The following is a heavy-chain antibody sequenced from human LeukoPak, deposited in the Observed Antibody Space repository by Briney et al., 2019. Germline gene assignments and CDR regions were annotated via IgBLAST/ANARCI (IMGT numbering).Heavy chain of an antibody. V-gene: IGHV3-9*03. CDR2: MNWISDFK. CDR3: AKGPKENWYFDL. Sequence: GRSLRLSCAASGFNFGDSAIHWVRQAPGKGLEWVSAMNWISDFKAYADSVKGRFTISRDNDKNSVHLQMNSLRPEDMAVYYCAKGPKENWYFDLWGRGTLVTVSS. J-gene: IGHJ2*01. CDR1: GFNFGDSA.